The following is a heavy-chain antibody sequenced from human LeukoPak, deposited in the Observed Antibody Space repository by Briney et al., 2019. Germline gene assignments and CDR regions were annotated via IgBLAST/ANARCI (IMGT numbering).Heavy chain of an antibody. V-gene: IGHV4-4*07. D-gene: IGHD5-24*01. Sequence: SETLSLTCTVSGGSISSYYWSWIRQPAGKGLVWIGRIYTSGSTNYNPSLKSRVTISVDTSKNQFSLKLSSVAAADTAVYYCARVRRWLPLYYFDYWGQGTLVTVSS. J-gene: IGHJ4*02. CDR1: GGSISSYY. CDR2: IYTSGST. CDR3: ARVRRWLPLYYFDY.